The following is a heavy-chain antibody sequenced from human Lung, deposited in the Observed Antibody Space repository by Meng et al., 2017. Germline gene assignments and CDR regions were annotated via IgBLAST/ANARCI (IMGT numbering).Heavy chain of an antibody. CDR2: INHSGST. CDR1: GGSFSNYY. J-gene: IGHJ4*02. V-gene: IGHV4-34*01. D-gene: IGHD4-11*01. CDR3: ARGPTTMAHDFDY. Sequence: QVHLQQVGAGLLKPSETLPLTCVVSGGSFSNYYWSWIRQPPGKGLEWIGEINHSGSTNYNPSLESRATISVDTSQNNLSLKLSSVTAADSAVYYCARGPTTMAHDFDYWGQGTLVTVSS.